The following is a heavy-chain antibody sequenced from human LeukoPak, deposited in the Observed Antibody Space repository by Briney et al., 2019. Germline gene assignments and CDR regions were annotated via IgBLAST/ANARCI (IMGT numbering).Heavy chain of an antibody. V-gene: IGHV3-30*03. Sequence: GGSLRLSCAASGFTFSSYGMHWVRQAPGRGLEWVAVISYDGSNKYYADSVKGRFTISRDNSKNTLYLQMNSLRAEDTAVYYCARDQLQDFWLSGDAFDIWGQGTMVTVSS. CDR2: ISYDGSNK. CDR3: ARDQLQDFWLSGDAFDI. D-gene: IGHD3-3*01. J-gene: IGHJ3*02. CDR1: GFTFSSYG.